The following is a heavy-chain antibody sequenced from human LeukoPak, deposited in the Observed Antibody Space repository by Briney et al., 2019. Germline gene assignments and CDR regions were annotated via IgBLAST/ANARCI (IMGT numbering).Heavy chain of an antibody. D-gene: IGHD2-2*01. J-gene: IGHJ4*02. CDR3: ARHQYQLSALDY. CDR2: MSTSGST. Sequence: SETLSLTCTVSGDSISSSNYYWSWIRQPAGKGLEWIGRMSTSGSTNYNPSLKSRVTISVDTSKSQFSLNLNSVTAADTAVYYCARHQYQLSALDYWGQGTLVTVSS. CDR1: GDSISSSNYY. V-gene: IGHV4-61*02.